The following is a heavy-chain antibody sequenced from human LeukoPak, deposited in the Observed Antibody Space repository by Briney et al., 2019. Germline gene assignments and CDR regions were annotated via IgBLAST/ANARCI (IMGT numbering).Heavy chain of an antibody. CDR1: GYSISSGYY. Sequence: PSETLSLTCAVSGYSISSGYYWGWIRQPPGKGLEWIGSIYHSGSTYYNPSLKSRVTISVDTSKNQFSLKLSSVTAADTAAYYCARDSRFGEGEIDYWGQGTLVTVSS. CDR3: ARDSRFGEGEIDY. CDR2: IYHSGST. J-gene: IGHJ4*02. V-gene: IGHV4-38-2*02. D-gene: IGHD3-10*01.